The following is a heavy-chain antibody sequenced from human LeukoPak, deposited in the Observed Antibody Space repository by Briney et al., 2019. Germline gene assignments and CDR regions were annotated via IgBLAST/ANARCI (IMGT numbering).Heavy chain of an antibody. J-gene: IGHJ4*02. CDR2: INPNSGGT. D-gene: IGHD6-19*01. CDR1: GYTFTGYY. Sequence: ASVKVSCKASGYTFTGYYMHRVRQAPGQGLEWMGWINPNSGGTNYAQKFQGWVTMTRDTSISTAYMELSRLRSDDTAVYYCARDGGYSSGWTDYWGQGTLVTVSS. V-gene: IGHV1-2*04. CDR3: ARDGGYSSGWTDY.